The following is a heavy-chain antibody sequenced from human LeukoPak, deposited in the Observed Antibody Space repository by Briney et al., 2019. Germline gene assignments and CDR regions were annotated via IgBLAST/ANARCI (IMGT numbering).Heavy chain of an antibody. J-gene: IGHJ4*02. CDR1: GGSFSGYY. Sequence: SETLSLTCAVYGGSFSGYYWSWIRQPPGKGLEWIGEINHSGSTNYNPSLKSRVTISVDTSKNQFSLKLSSVTAADTAVYYCARAADLYDSSGYYLFDYWGQGTLVTVSS. V-gene: IGHV4-34*01. D-gene: IGHD3-22*01. CDR2: INHSGST. CDR3: ARAADLYDSSGYYLFDY.